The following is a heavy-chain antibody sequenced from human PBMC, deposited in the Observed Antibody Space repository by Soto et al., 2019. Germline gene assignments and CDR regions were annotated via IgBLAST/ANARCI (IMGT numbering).Heavy chain of an antibody. CDR1: GFTVSSNY. J-gene: IGHJ6*02. D-gene: IGHD6-13*01. Sequence: EVQLVESGGGLVQPGGSLRLSCAASGFTVSSNYMSWVRQAPGKGLEWVSVIYSGGSTYYADSVKGRFTISRDNSKNTLYLQMNSLRAEDTAVYYCARAPYSSWAYYGMDVWGQGTTVTVSS. CDR2: IYSGGST. CDR3: ARAPYSSWAYYGMDV. V-gene: IGHV3-66*01.